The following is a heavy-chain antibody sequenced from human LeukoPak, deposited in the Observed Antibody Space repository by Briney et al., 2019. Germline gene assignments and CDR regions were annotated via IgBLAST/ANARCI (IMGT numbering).Heavy chain of an antibody. CDR1: GFTFTNYA. V-gene: IGHV3-7*05. D-gene: IGHD4-17*01. CDR3: ARHGDYHYNS. CDR2: IKVDESEK. Sequence: GGSLRLSCAASGFTFTNYAMTWVRQAPGKGLEWVANIKVDESEKYYVDSVRGRFTISRDNAKNSLYLQMNSLRAEDTAVYYCARHGDYHYNSWGQGTLVTVSS. J-gene: IGHJ4*02.